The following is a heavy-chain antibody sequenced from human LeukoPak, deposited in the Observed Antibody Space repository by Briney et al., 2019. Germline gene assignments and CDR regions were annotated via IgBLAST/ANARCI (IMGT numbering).Heavy chain of an antibody. Sequence: GGSLRLSCAASGFTFSDYMSWIRQAPGKGLEWVSYISSSGSTIYYADSVKGRFTISRDNAKNSLYLQMNSLRAEDTAVYYCARVVSSSWYLDYWGQGTLVTVSS. D-gene: IGHD6-13*01. CDR2: ISSSGSTI. V-gene: IGHV3-11*01. CDR3: ARVVSSSWYLDY. J-gene: IGHJ4*02. CDR1: GFTFSDY.